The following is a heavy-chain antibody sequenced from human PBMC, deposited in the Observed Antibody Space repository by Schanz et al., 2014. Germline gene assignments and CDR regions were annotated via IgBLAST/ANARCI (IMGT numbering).Heavy chain of an antibody. CDR1: GFTFSNYG. Sequence: QVQLVESGGGVVRPGRSLRLSCAASGFTFSNYGMHWVRQAPGKGLEWVAVISYDGSDKFYADSVKGRFTISRDTAKNTVFLQMNNLRAEDAAVYYCARVELSVYYYAMDVWGQGTTVTVSS. J-gene: IGHJ6*02. CDR2: ISYDGSDK. CDR3: ARVELSVYYYAMDV. V-gene: IGHV3-30*03. D-gene: IGHD2-15*01.